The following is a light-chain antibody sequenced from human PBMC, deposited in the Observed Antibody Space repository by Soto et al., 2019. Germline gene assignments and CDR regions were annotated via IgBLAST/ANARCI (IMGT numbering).Light chain of an antibody. CDR2: EGN. J-gene: IGLJ2*01. CDR1: SGDIGTYNL. CDR3: CSYAGRNTWV. V-gene: IGLV2-23*01. Sequence: QSVLTQPASVSGSPGQSITISCTGSSGDIGTYNLVSWYQQYPGRAPKLIIFEGNKRPSGVSSRFSGSKSGNTVSLTTSGLQAEDEADYYCCSYAGRNTWVFGGGTKLTVL.